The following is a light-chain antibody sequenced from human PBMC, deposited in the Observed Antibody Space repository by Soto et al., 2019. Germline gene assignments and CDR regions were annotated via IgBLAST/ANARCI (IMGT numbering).Light chain of an antibody. CDR1: SSDVGGYNY. J-gene: IGLJ1*01. CDR2: DDS. CDR3: SSYTSSSTIYV. Sequence: QSALTQPASVSGSPGQSITISCTGNSSDVGGYNYVSWYQQHPGKAPKLMIYDDSNRPSGVSNRFSGSKSGNTASLTIYGLQAEDDADYYCSSYTSSSTIYVFGPRTKLTVL. V-gene: IGLV2-14*01.